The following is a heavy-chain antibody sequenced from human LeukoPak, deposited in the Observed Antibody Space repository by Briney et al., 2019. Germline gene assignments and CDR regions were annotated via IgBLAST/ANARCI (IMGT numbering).Heavy chain of an antibody. CDR2: ISGSGNTI. CDR1: GFSSSFSDYY. V-gene: IGHV3-11*04. J-gene: IGHJ4*02. D-gene: IGHD3-22*01. CDR3: ARAATGSNGYYYL. Sequence: PGGSLRLSCAASGFSSSFSDYYMSWIRQAPGKGLEWVSYISGSGNTIYYADSVKGRFTISRDNAKSSLFLQMSSLRAEDTAVYYCARAATGSNGYYYLGGQGTLATVSS.